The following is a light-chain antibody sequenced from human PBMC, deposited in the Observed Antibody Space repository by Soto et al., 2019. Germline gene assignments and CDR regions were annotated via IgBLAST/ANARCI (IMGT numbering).Light chain of an antibody. CDR2: GAS. V-gene: IGKV3D-15*01. J-gene: IGKJ1*01. CDR3: QQYYDWSPWT. Sequence: EVVLTQSPGTLSLSPGERATLSCRASQSVNIYLAWYQQKPGQAPRLLIFGASYRATGIPARFSGSGSGTQFTLTISSLQSEDFAVYYCQQYYDWSPWTFGQGTKVDNK. CDR1: QSVNIY.